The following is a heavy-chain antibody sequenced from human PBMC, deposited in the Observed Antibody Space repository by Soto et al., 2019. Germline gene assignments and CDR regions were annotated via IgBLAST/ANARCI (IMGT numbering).Heavy chain of an antibody. CDR2: IFYTGKT. CDR3: ARVRLSRPNFDY. Sequence: QVQLQESGPGLVQPSQTLSLTCTVSGGSVSNGGYYWSWIRQHPGKGLEWIGHIFYTGKTYYNPALKSRLTISEDTSTHQFSLKLRSVTAADTAVYYCARVRLSRPNFDYWGKGILVSVSS. V-gene: IGHV4-31*03. J-gene: IGHJ4*02. CDR1: GGSVSNGGYY.